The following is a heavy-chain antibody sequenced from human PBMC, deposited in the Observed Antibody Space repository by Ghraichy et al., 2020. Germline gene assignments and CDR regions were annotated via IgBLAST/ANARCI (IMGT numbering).Heavy chain of an antibody. Sequence: ESLNISCTVSGGSISSYYWSWIRQPPGKGLEWIGYIYYSGSTNYNPSLKSRVTISVDTSKNQFSLKLSSVTAADTAVYYCARAISVAGTSDAFDIWGQGTMVTVSS. CDR3: ARAISVAGTSDAFDI. CDR1: GGSISSYY. J-gene: IGHJ3*02. CDR2: IYYSGST. V-gene: IGHV4-59*01. D-gene: IGHD6-19*01.